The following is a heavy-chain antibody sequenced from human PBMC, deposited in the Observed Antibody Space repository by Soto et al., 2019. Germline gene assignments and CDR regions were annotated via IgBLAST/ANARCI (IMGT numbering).Heavy chain of an antibody. D-gene: IGHD4-17*01. Sequence: PGGSLRLSCAASGFTFSSYAMSWVRQAPGKGLEWVSGISGSGGTTYYADSVKGRFTISRDNSKNTLYLQMNSLRADDTAVYYCASSSLRSDFDYWGQGTLVTVSS. J-gene: IGHJ4*02. CDR2: ISGSGGTT. CDR3: ASSSLRSDFDY. V-gene: IGHV3-23*01. CDR1: GFTFSSYA.